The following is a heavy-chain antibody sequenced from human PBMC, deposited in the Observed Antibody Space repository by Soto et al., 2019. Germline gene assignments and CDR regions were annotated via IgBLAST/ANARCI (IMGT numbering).Heavy chain of an antibody. CDR1: GGSISSGDYY. D-gene: IGHD2-21*02. J-gene: IGHJ2*01. CDR2: IYYSGST. CDR3: AREGLAYCGGDCYSTGGEGYFDL. V-gene: IGHV4-31*03. Sequence: QVQLQESGPGLVKPSQTLSLTCTVSGGSISSGDYYWSWIRQHPGKGLEWIGYIYYSGSTYYNPSLKGRGTLPVDTSKNQFSLKLNSVTAADTAVYYCAREGLAYCGGDCYSTGGEGYFDLWGRGTLVTVSS.